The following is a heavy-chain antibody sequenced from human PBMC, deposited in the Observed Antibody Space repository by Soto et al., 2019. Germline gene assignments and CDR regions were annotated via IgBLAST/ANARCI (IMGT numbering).Heavy chain of an antibody. D-gene: IGHD3-22*01. J-gene: IGHJ4*02. CDR1: GGSFSVYY. CDR2: INHSGST. CDR3: ARGRYYYDSSGYDY. V-gene: IGHV4-34*01. Sequence: PSETLSLTCAVYGGSFSVYYWSWIRQPPGKGLEWIGEINHSGSTNYNPSLKSRVTISVDTSKNQFSLKLSSVTAADTAVYYCARGRYYYDSSGYDYWGQGTLVTVSS.